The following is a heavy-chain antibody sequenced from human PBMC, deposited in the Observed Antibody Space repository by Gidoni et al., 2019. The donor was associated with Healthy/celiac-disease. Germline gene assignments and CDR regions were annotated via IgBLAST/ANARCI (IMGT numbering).Heavy chain of an antibody. CDR2: INPSGGST. CDR3: ATARGIRNWFDP. V-gene: IGHV1-46*01. J-gene: IGHJ5*02. Sequence: QVQLVQSGAEVKKPGASVKVSCKASGYTFTSYYMHWVRQAPGQGLEWMGIINPSGGSTSYAQKFQGRVTMTRDTSTSTVYMELSSLRSEDTAVYYCATARGIRNWFDPWGQGTLVTVSS. D-gene: IGHD3-16*01. CDR1: GYTFTSYY.